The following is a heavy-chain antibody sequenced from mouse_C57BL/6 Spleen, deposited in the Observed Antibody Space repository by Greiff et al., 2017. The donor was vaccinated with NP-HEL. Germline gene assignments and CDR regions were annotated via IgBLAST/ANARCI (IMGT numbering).Heavy chain of an antibody. J-gene: IGHJ4*01. CDR1: GYAFSSSW. CDR2: IYPGDGDT. CDR3: ARGDTTEEGAMDY. V-gene: IGHV1-82*01. D-gene: IGHD1-1*01. Sequence: QVQLKESGPELVKPGASVKISCKASGYAFSSSWMNWVKQRPGKGLEWIGRIYPGDGDTNYNGKFKGKATLTADKSSSTAYMQLSSLTSEDSAVYFCARGDTTEEGAMDYWGQGTSVTVSS.